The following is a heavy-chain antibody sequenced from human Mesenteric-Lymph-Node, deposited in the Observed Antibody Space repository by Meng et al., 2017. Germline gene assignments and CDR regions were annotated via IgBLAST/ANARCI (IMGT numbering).Heavy chain of an antibody. CDR2: INAGNGNT. V-gene: IGHV1-3*01. J-gene: IGHJ5*02. CDR1: GYTFTTYA. D-gene: IGHD6-19*01. CDR3: ARCIAVAGNWFDP. Sequence: QVHLVQSGAEVKKPGASVKVSCKASGYTFTTYAIHWVRQAPGQRLEWMGWINAGNGNTRYSQKFQGRVSITRDTSASTAYMELSSLRSEDTAVYYCARCIAVAGNWFDPWGPGTLVTVSS.